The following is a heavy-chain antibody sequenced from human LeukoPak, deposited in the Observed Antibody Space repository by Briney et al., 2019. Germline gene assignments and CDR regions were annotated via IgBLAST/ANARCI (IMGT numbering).Heavy chain of an antibody. Sequence: ASVKVSCKASGGTFSSYAISWVRQAPGQGLEWMGRIIPIFGTANYAQKFQGRVTITTDESTSTAYMELSSLRSEDTAVYYCARDPYRIAVAGTDWFDPWGQGTLVTVSS. J-gene: IGHJ5*02. CDR2: IIPIFGTA. CDR3: ARDPYRIAVAGTDWFDP. CDR1: GGTFSSYA. D-gene: IGHD6-19*01. V-gene: IGHV1-69*05.